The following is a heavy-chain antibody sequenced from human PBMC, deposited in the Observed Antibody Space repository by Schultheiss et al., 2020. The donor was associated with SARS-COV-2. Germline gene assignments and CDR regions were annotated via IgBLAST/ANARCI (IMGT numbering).Heavy chain of an antibody. CDR3: VVDSGQNDGEWDVFHY. J-gene: IGHJ4*02. CDR2: INSDGSST. V-gene: IGHV3-74*01. CDR1: GFTFSGSA. D-gene: IGHD1-26*01. Sequence: GGSLRLSCAASGFTFSGSAMHWVRQAPGKGLVWVSRINSDGSSTSYADSVKGRFTISRDNAKDSLYLQMNSLRADDTAIYYCVVDSGQNDGEWDVFHYWGPGTLVTVSS.